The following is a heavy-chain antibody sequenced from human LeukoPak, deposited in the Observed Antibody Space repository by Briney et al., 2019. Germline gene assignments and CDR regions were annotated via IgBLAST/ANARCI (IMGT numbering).Heavy chain of an antibody. V-gene: IGHV3-30*02. CDR3: AKGYCSGSCYNGLDY. CDR2: IRFDGTNK. CDR1: GFTFSTYG. J-gene: IGHJ4*02. Sequence: GGSLRLSCAASGFTFSTYGMHWVRQAPGRGLEWVAFIRFDGTNKYYADSVKGRFAISRDSSKNTLYLQMNSLRAEDTAVYYCAKGYCSGSCYNGLDYWGQGTLVTVSS. D-gene: IGHD2-15*01.